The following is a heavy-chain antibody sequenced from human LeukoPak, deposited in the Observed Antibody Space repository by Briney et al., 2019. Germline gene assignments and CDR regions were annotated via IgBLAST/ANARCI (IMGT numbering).Heavy chain of an antibody. CDR1: GGSISSSSYY. CDR3: ARKQWLVGAFDY. D-gene: IGHD6-19*01. J-gene: IGHJ4*02. V-gene: IGHV4-39*01. CDR2: IYYSGST. Sequence: SETLSLTCTVSGGSISSSSYYWGWIRQPPGKGLEWIGSIYYSGSTYYNPSLKSRVTISVDTSKNQFSLKLSSVTAADTAVYYCARKQWLVGAFDYWGQGTLVTVSS.